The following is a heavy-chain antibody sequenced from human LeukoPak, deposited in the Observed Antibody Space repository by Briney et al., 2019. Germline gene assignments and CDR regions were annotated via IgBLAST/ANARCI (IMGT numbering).Heavy chain of an antibody. V-gene: IGHV4-39*07. CDR3: ARHGGAAMGYWYFDL. J-gene: IGHJ2*01. CDR1: GGSISMGAYY. Sequence: SQTLSLTCTVSGGSISMGAYYWGWIRQPPGKGLEWIGSIYHSGSTSYNPSLKSRVTISVDTSNNQFSLTLSSVTAADTAVYYCARHGGAAMGYWYFDLWGRGTLVTVSS. CDR2: IYHSGST. D-gene: IGHD5-18*01.